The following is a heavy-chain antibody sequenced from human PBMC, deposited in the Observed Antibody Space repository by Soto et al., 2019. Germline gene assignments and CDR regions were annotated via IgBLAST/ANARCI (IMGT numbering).Heavy chain of an antibody. J-gene: IGHJ4*02. V-gene: IGHV1-69*13. CDR3: ARVGPAHYYDSSGYYSPLDY. D-gene: IGHD3-22*01. Sequence: SVKVSCKASGDTFSSYAINWVRQAPGQGLEWKGRIIPMFGTANYAQKFKGRVTITAGESTSTVYMELSSLRSEDTAVYYCARVGPAHYYDSSGYYSPLDYWGQGTLVTVSS. CDR1: GDTFSSYA. CDR2: IIPMFGTA.